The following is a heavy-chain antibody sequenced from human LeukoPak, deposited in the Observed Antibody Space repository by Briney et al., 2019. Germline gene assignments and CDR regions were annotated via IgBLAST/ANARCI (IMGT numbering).Heavy chain of an antibody. V-gene: IGHV3-53*01. CDR3: ARSYGDSAPFQH. CDR1: GFTVSSNY. D-gene: IGHD4-17*01. J-gene: IGHJ1*01. CDR2: IYSGGST. Sequence: PGGSLRLSCAASGFTVSSNYMSWVRQAPGRGLEWVSVIYSGGSTYYADSVKGRFTISRDNSKNTLYLQMNSLRAEDTAVYYCARSYGDSAPFQHWGQGTLVTVSS.